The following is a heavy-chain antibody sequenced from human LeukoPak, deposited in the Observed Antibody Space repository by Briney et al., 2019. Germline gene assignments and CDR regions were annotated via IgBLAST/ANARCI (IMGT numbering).Heavy chain of an antibody. CDR1: GFTVSSYG. CDR3: ARRGGPAAFDY. Sequence: GGSLRLSCAASGFTVSSYGMHWVRQAAGKGLEYVSFISSNGGSTYYANSVKGRFTISRDNSKNTLYLQMGSLRAEDMAVYYCARRGGPAAFDYWGQGTLVTVSS. D-gene: IGHD2-2*01. V-gene: IGHV3-64*01. CDR2: ISSNGGST. J-gene: IGHJ4*01.